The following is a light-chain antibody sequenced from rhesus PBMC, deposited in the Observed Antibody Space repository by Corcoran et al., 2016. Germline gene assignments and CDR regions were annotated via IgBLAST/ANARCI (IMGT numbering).Light chain of an antibody. CDR2: FAT. Sequence: DIQMTQSPSSVSASVGDRVTITCRASQGISNYLAWYQQNPGKAPKLLIYFATTLQSGVPSRFSGSGSGTAFTLILSSLQPEDFVTYYCQQYHSLPRTFGQGTKVDIK. V-gene: IGKV1-25*02. CDR1: QGISNY. CDR3: QQYHSLPRT. J-gene: IGKJ1*01.